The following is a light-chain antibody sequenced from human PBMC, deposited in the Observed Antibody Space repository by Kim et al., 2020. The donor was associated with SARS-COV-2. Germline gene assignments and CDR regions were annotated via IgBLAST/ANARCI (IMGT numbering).Light chain of an antibody. CDR1: SISSW. CDR2: KAS. CDR3: QQYYSDWT. V-gene: IGKV1-5*03. Sequence: SISSWLAWYQQKPGKAPKLLIYKASSLESGVPSRFSGSGSGTEFTLTISSLQAEDFATYFCQQYYSDWTFGQGTKVYIK. J-gene: IGKJ1*01.